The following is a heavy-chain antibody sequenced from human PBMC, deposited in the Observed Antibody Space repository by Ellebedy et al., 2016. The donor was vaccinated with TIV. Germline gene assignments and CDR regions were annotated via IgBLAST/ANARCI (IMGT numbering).Heavy chain of an antibody. J-gene: IGHJ6*03. CDR2: SSWNGGSI. CDR1: GATFEDNG. D-gene: IGHD1-26*01. Sequence: PGGSLRLSCAASGATFEDNGMSWVCQAPGPGLELVSGSSWNGGSIGYADSGKGRFTISRDNAKRSLYLQMNSLRVEDTALYHCARGASGTYYYYYMNVWGKGTTVTVSS. CDR3: ARGASGTYYYYYMNV. V-gene: IGHV3-20*01.